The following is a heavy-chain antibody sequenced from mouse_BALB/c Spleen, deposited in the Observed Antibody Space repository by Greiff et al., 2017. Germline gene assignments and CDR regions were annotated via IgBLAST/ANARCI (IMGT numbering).Heavy chain of an antibody. CDR1: EYEFPSHD. J-gene: IGHJ4*01. Sequence: EVHLVESGGGLVQPGESLKLSCESNEYEFPSHDMSWVRKTPEKRLELVAAINSDGGSTYYPDTMERRFIISRDNTKKTLYLQMSSLRSEDTALYYCARPHYGNYSYAMDYWGQGTSVTVSS. CDR2: INSDGGST. V-gene: IGHV5-2*01. D-gene: IGHD2-1*01. CDR3: ARPHYGNYSYAMDY.